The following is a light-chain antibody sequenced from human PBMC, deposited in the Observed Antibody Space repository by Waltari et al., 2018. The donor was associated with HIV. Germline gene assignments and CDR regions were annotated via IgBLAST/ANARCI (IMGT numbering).Light chain of an antibody. CDR3: MQALQTPYT. J-gene: IGKJ2*01. V-gene: IGKV2-28*01. CDR1: QSLLHSNGYNY. CDR2: LGA. Sequence: DIVMTQSPLSLPVTPGEPASISCRSSQSLLHSNGYNYLDWYLQNPWQSPQLLIYLGANRASGGPDRFSGSGSGTDFTLKISRVEAEDVGVYYCMQALQTPYTFGQGTKLEIK.